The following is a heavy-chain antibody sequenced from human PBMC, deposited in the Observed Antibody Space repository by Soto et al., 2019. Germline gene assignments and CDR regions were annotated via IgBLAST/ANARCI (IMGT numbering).Heavy chain of an antibody. CDR3: AREGSYSAYNFAHGIQLWSFDF. J-gene: IGHJ4*02. V-gene: IGHV4-4*07. CDR1: GGSINTFY. Sequence: PSETLSLTCTVSGGSINTFYWSWVRQPAGKGLEWIWRIFSRGSTSFNPSLESRVAMSVDTSKNHFSLNLSSVTAADMAVYYCAREGSYSAYNFAHGIQLWSFDFWGQGALVTASS. D-gene: IGHD5-12*01. CDR2: IFSRGST.